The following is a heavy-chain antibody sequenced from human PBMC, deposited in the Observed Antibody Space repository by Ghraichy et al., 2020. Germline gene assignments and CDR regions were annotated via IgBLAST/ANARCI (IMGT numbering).Heavy chain of an antibody. CDR2: INPNSGGT. Sequence: ASVKVSCKASGYTFTGYYMHWVRQAPGQGLEWMGWINPNSGGTNYAQKFQGWVTMTRDTSISTAYMELSRLRSDDTAVYYCARDSGSYRHYYGMDVWGQGTTVTVSS. CDR3: ARDSGSYRHYYGMDV. D-gene: IGHD1-26*01. CDR1: GYTFTGYY. V-gene: IGHV1-2*04. J-gene: IGHJ6*02.